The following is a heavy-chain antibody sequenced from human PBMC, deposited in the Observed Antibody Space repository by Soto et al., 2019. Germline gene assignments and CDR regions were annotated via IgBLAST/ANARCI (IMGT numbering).Heavy chain of an antibody. CDR3: ARDGGIAAAGYDY. J-gene: IGHJ4*02. CDR2: IYYSGST. Sequence: QVQLQESGPGLVKPSETLSLTCTASGGSISSYYWSWIRQPPGKGLEWIGYIYYSGSTNYNPSLKSRVTISVDTSKNQFSLKLSSVTAADTAVYYCARDGGIAAAGYDYWGQGTLVTVSS. D-gene: IGHD6-13*01. V-gene: IGHV4-59*01. CDR1: GGSISSYY.